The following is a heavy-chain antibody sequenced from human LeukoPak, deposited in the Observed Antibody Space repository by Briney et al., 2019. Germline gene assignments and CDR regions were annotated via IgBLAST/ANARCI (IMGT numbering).Heavy chain of an antibody. CDR1: GGSISSYY. Sequence: SETLSLTCTVSGGSISSYYWSWIRQPPGKGLEWIGYIYYSGSTNYNPSLKSRVTISVDTSKNQFSLKLSSVTAADTAVYYCARHMPYYYDSSGQDDAFDIWGQGTMVTGSS. CDR3: ARHMPYYYDSSGQDDAFDI. V-gene: IGHV4-59*08. CDR2: IYYSGST. D-gene: IGHD3-22*01. J-gene: IGHJ3*02.